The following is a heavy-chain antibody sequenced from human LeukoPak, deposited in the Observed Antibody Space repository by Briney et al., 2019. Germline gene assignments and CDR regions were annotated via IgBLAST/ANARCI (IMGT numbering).Heavy chain of an antibody. CDR1: GFTFSSYG. V-gene: IGHV3-30*18. CDR3: AKGLYYYDSSGYGNFFDY. CDR2: ISYDGSNK. Sequence: PGRSLRLSCAASGFTFSSYGMHWVRQAPGKGLEWVAVISYDGSNKYYADSVKGRFTISRDNSKNTLYLQMNSLRAEDTAVYYCAKGLYYYDSSGYGNFFDYWGQGTLVTVSS. J-gene: IGHJ4*02. D-gene: IGHD3-22*01.